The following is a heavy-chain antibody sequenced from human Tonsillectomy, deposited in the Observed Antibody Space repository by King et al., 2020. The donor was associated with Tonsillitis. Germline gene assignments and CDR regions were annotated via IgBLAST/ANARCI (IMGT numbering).Heavy chain of an antibody. J-gene: IGHJ3*02. CDR1: GFTFDDYA. CDR3: AKDKGFGYNWNAFDI. D-gene: IGHD1-20*01. V-gene: IGHV3-9*01. Sequence: VQLVESGGGLVQPGRSLRLSCAASGFTFDDYAIHWVRQAPGKGLEWVSGSRWNCGSIGYADSVKGRFTISRDNAKNSSYLQMISLRPEDTALYYCAKDKGFGYNWNAFDIWGQGTLVTVSS. CDR2: SRWNCGSI.